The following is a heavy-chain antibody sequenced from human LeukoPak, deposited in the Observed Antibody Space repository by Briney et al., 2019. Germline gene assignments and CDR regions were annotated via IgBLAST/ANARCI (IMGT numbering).Heavy chain of an antibody. D-gene: IGHD7-27*01. CDR3: ARLAQTGEYYYYYMDV. CDR2: MNPNSGNT. CDR1: GYTFTSYD. V-gene: IGHV1-8*01. J-gene: IGHJ6*03. Sequence: ASVKVSCKASGYTFTSYDINWVRRATGQGLEWMGWMNPNSGNTGYAQKFQGRVTMTRNTSISTAYMELSSLRSEDTAVYYCARLAQTGEYYYYYMDVWGKGTTVTISS.